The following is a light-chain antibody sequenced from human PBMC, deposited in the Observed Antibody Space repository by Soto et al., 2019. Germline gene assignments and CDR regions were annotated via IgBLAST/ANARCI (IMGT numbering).Light chain of an antibody. CDR2: TNN. V-gene: IGLV1-44*01. CDR3: ASWDESLDGHVV. CDR1: DSNLGFNP. J-gene: IGLJ2*01. Sequence: QSVLTQPPSASGTPGQWVTISCSGSDSNLGFNPLEWCQQLPGAAPKLLIYTNNRRPSWVPDGFSGSKAGASASLAISGLQSEDEADYYCASWDESLDGHVVFGGGTKLTVL.